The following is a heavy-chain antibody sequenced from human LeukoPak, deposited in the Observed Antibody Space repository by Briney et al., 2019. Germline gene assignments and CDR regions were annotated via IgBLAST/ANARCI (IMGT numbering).Heavy chain of an antibody. Sequence: GGSLRLSXAASGFTFSSYAMSWVRQAPGKGLEWVSAISGSGGSTYYADSVKGRFTISRDNSKTTLYLQMNSLRAEDTVIYYCAKRNYDFWSGYYRRAENHFDYWGQGTLVTVSS. V-gene: IGHV3-23*01. CDR1: GFTFSSYA. CDR3: AKRNYDFWSGYYRRAENHFDY. D-gene: IGHD3-3*01. CDR2: ISGSGGST. J-gene: IGHJ4*02.